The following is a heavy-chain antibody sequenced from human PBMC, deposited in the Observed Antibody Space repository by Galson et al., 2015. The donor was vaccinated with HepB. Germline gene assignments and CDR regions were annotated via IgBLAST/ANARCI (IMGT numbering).Heavy chain of an antibody. CDR2: INGDGSEK. CDR1: GFNFRSFW. CDR3: ARGLESGKPLFRGWQGRHKWFDP. D-gene: IGHD1-1*01. J-gene: IGHJ5*02. Sequence: SLRLSCAASGFNFRSFWMTWVRQAPGKGLEWVAGINGDGSEKSYVDSVKGRFTISRDNAKSSLDLQMNSLRGEDTALYYCARGLESGKPLFRGWQGRHKWFDPWGQGTLVTVSS. V-gene: IGHV3-7*01.